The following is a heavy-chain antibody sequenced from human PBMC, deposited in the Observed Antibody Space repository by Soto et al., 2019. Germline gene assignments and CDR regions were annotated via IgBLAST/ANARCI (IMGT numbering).Heavy chain of an antibody. Sequence: SETLSLTCTVSGGSISSGGYYWSWIRQHPGKGLEWIGYIYYSGSTYYNPSLKSRVTISVDTSKNQFSLKLSSVTAADTAVYYCASTYYYDSSGYWTHAFDIWGQGTMVTVSS. V-gene: IGHV4-31*03. J-gene: IGHJ3*02. D-gene: IGHD3-22*01. CDR1: GGSISSGGYY. CDR2: IYYSGST. CDR3: ASTYYYDSSGYWTHAFDI.